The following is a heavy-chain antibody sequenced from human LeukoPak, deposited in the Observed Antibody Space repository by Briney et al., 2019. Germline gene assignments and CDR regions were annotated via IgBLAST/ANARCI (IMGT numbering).Heavy chain of an antibody. D-gene: IGHD6-13*01. J-gene: IGHJ6*03. CDR3: ASSSSSWRMGYYYMDV. CDR1: GYTFTSYA. Sequence: ASVKVSCKASGYTFTSYAMHWVRQAPGQRLEWMGWINAGNGNTKYSQKFQGRVTITRDTSTSTAYMELRSLRSDDTAVYYCASSSSSWRMGYYYMDVWGKGTTVTVSS. V-gene: IGHV1-3*01. CDR2: INAGNGNT.